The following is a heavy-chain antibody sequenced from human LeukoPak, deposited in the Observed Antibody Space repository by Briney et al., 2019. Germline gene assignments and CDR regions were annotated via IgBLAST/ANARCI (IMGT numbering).Heavy chain of an antibody. J-gene: IGHJ4*02. D-gene: IGHD2-15*01. CDR1: GPTFSSYE. V-gene: IGHV3-23*01. CDR3: TPRLQHHFDY. CDR2: ISDPHSGSQT. Sequence: PGGSLRLSCADSGPTFSSYETNSVRQALGQGLEWVSTISDPHSGSQTHYADSVKGRFTISRDDSQNTVYLQMDSMRAEDTAVYYSTPRLQHHFDYWGQGTQVTVSS.